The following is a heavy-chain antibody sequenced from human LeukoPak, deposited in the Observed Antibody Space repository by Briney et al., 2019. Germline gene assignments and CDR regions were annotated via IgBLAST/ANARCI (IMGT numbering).Heavy chain of an antibody. J-gene: IGHJ3*02. D-gene: IGHD6-13*01. CDR2: INHSGST. CDR1: GGSFSGYY. CDR3: ARASPAAGNAFDI. Sequence: PSETLSLTCAVYGGSFSGYYWSWIRQPPGKGLEWIGEINHSGSTNYNPSPKSRVTISVDTSKNQFSLKLSSVTAADTAVYYCARASPAAGNAFDIWGQGTMVTVSS. V-gene: IGHV4-34*01.